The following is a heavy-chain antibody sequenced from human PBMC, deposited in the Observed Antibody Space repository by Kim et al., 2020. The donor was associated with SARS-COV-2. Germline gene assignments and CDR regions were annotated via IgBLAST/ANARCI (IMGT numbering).Heavy chain of an antibody. CDR2: ISGVGDTT. V-gene: IGHV3-23*01. J-gene: IGHJ4*02. CDR3: AKSITSSCYTSIDY. Sequence: GGSLRLSCAAPGFTFSSFAMSWVRQAPGKGLEWVTAISGVGDTTYYADSMKGRFTISRDNSKSTWYLQMNSLRAEDTAVYYCAKSITSSCYTSIDYWGQG. CDR1: GFTFSSFA. D-gene: IGHD2-2*02.